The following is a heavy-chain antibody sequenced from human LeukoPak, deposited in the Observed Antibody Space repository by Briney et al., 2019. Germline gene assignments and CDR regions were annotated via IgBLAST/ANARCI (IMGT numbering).Heavy chain of an antibody. CDR3: ASGIRERGFDY. Sequence: GGSLRLSCAASGFTFSTYAMNWVRQAPGRGLEWVSSINPSGSTIFYADSVKGRFTISRDNAKNSLYLQMNSLRAEDTALYFCASGIRERGFDYWGQGTLVTVSS. D-gene: IGHD1-1*01. CDR2: INPSGSTI. CDR1: GFTFSTYA. V-gene: IGHV3-21*01. J-gene: IGHJ4*02.